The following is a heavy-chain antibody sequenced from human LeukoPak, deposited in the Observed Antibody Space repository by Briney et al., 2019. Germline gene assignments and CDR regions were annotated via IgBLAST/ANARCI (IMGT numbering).Heavy chain of an antibody. CDR3: AREISGTYYTPPGYMDV. V-gene: IGHV4-4*07. CDR2: IFTGGIA. CDR1: GGSIGIYY. D-gene: IGHD3-10*01. Sequence: SETLSLTCTVSGGSIGIYYWNWIRQPAGEGLEWGGRIFTGGIANYNTSLKRRVTMSVDPSKNQFSLNLSSVTAADTAVYYCAREISGTYYTPPGYMDVWGKGTPVTVSS. J-gene: IGHJ6*03.